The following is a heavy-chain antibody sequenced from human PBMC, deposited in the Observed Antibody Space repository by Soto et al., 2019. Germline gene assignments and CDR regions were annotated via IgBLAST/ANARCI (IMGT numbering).Heavy chain of an antibody. CDR3: ARAAFYYGSGSYSGTDY. J-gene: IGHJ4*02. V-gene: IGHV4-31*03. D-gene: IGHD3-10*01. CDR2: IYYSGST. CDR1: GGSISSGGYY. Sequence: QVQLQESGPGLVKPSQTLSLTCTDSGGSISSGGYYWSWIRQHPGKGLEWIGYIYYSGSTYYNPSLKSRVTISVDTSKNQFSLKLSSVTAADTAVYYCARAAFYYGSGSYSGTDYWGQGTLVTVSS.